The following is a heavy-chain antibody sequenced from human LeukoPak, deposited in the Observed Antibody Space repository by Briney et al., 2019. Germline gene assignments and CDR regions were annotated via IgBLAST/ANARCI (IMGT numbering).Heavy chain of an antibody. D-gene: IGHD3-16*01. CDR1: GFTFSANW. Sequence: GGSLRLSCAASGFTFSANWMNWVRQTPGKGLEWVANINPNGNEKYYMDSVKGRFTISRDNAEDTLYLQMSSLTAEDTAVYYCSRGQDYALHDWGQGTLVTVSS. J-gene: IGHJ4*02. CDR3: SRGQDYALHD. CDR2: INPNGNEK. V-gene: IGHV3-7*05.